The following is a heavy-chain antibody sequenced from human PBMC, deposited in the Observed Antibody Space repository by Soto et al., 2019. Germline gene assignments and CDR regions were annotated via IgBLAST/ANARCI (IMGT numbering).Heavy chain of an antibody. J-gene: IGHJ4*02. D-gene: IGHD2-15*01. CDR2: IYYSGNT. CDR1: GGSISSSSYY. Sequence: QLQLQESGPGLVKPSETLSLTCTVSGGSISSSSYYWGWIRQPPGKGLEWIGSIYYSGNTYYTPSLKSPLPIHGDTAKNPFSLKLSSVTAADTAVYYCAREGGRYGTGGSCQVDYWGQGTLVTVSS. V-gene: IGHV4-39*02. CDR3: AREGGRYGTGGSCQVDY.